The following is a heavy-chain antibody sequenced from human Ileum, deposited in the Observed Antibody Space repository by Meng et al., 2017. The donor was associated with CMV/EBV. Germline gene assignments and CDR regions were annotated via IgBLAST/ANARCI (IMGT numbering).Heavy chain of an antibody. CDR2: TSGISGTI. CDR1: GFTFSDYY. Sequence: GGSLRLSCAASGFTFSDYYMSWIRQAPGKGLEWVSYTSGISGTIYYADSVKGRFTISRDEAKNSLFLQMNSLRGEGTAVYYCARARAPTGNWEYHYYYYGLDFWGQGTTVTVSS. V-gene: IGHV3-11*01. J-gene: IGHJ6*02. D-gene: IGHD2/OR15-2a*01. CDR3: ARARAPTGNWEYHYYYYGLDF.